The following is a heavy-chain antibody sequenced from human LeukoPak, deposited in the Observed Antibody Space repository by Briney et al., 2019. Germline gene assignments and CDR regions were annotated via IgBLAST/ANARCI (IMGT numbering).Heavy chain of an antibody. D-gene: IGHD5-18*01. V-gene: IGHV3-23*01. Sequence: QPGGSLRLACAASGFTFSSYAMSWVRQAPGKGLEWVSDISGSGISTYYADSVKGRFTISRDNSKNPLYLQMNSLRAEDTAVYYCAKGGYKTPFDYWGQGTLVTVSS. J-gene: IGHJ4*02. CDR1: GFTFSSYA. CDR3: AKGGYKTPFDY. CDR2: ISGSGIST.